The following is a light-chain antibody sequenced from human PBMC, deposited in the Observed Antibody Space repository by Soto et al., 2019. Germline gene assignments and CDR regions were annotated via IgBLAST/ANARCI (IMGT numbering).Light chain of an antibody. V-gene: IGKV3-20*01. CDR1: QSVSSSY. CDR3: QQYGSPPYA. CDR2: GAS. J-gene: IGKJ2*01. Sequence: EIVFTQSPGTLSLSPGERATLSCRASQSVSSSYIAWFQLKPGRAPRLLIYGASTRATGIPDRFSGSGSGTEFTLTISRLEPEDCAVYYCQQYGSPPYAFGQGSKLEIK.